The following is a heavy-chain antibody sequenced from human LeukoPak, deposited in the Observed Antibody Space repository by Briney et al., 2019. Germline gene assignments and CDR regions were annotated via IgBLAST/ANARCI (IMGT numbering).Heavy chain of an antibody. D-gene: IGHD3-10*01. V-gene: IGHV4-61*02. CDR3: ATDGMVRGPDAWFGS. Sequence: SETLSLTCTVSGGPISSESHYWSWIRQPAGKGLEWIGRFYTRGSTNYNPSLTIRVTMSVDTSKNQFSLKLSSVTAADTAVYYCATDGMVRGPDAWFGSWGQGTLVTVSS. CDR2: FYTRGST. J-gene: IGHJ5*01. CDR1: GGPISSESHY.